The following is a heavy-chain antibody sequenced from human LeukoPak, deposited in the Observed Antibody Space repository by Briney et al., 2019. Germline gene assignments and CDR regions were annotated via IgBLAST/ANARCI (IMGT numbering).Heavy chain of an antibody. V-gene: IGHV1-69*13. CDR3: ASSYYYYYYMDV. CDR2: IIPIFGTT. J-gene: IGHJ6*03. CDR1: GGTFISYG. Sequence: SVKVSCKASGGTFISYGFSWVRHAPGQGLEWMGGIIPIFGTTNYAQNFQGRVTITADESTSTAYMELSSLRSEDTAVYYCASSYYYYYYMDVWGKGTTVTVSS.